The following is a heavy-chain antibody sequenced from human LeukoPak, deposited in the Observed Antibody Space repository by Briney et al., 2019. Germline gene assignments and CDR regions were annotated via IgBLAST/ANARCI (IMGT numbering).Heavy chain of an antibody. V-gene: IGHV4-4*07. D-gene: IGHD1-1*01. CDR2: IYTSGST. J-gene: IGHJ4*02. Sequence: SEILSLTCAVSGDSISNYYWGWVRQPAGMGLEWIGRIYTSGSTDYNPSLKSRVTVSVDTSKNQFSLKLSSVTAADTAVYFCARESPLFPGDGYYLDHWGQGALVTVSS. CDR1: GDSISNYY. CDR3: ARESPLFPGDGYYLDH.